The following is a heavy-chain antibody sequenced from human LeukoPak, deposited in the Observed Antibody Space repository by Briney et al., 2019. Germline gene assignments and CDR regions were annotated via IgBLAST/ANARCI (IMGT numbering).Heavy chain of an antibody. J-gene: IGHJ4*02. CDR3: ARDRVAARAYYFDY. Sequence: PGGSLRLSCAASGFXFSSSAMHWVRQAPGKGLEWVAVISYDGSNKYYADSVKGRFTISRDNSKNTLYLQMNSLRAEDTAVYYCARDRVAARAYYFDYWGQGTLVTVSS. CDR2: ISYDGSNK. D-gene: IGHD2-15*01. CDR1: GFXFSSSA. V-gene: IGHV3-30-3*01.